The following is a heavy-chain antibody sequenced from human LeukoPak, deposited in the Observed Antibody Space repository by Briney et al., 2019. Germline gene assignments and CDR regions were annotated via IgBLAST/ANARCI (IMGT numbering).Heavy chain of an antibody. CDR3: TRVPNPMRITGNVI. CDR1: GGSISSYY. J-gene: IGHJ4*02. D-gene: IGHD1-20*01. CDR2: IYYSGSTNYN. V-gene: IGHV4-59*12. Sequence: PSETLSLTCTVSGGSISSYYWSWIRQPPGKGLEWIGYIYYSGSTNYNNYNPSLKSRVTISVDTSKNRFSLRLSSVTAADTAVYYCTRVPNPMRITGNVIWGQGTLVTVSS.